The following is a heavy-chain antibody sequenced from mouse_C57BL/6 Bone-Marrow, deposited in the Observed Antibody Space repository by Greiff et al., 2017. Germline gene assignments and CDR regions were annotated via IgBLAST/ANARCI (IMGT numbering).Heavy chain of an antibody. V-gene: IGHV1-39*01. Sequence: VHVKQSGPELVKPGASVKISCKASGYSFTDYNMNWVKQSNGKSLEWIGVINPNYGTTSYNQKFKGKATLTVDQSSSTTYMQLNSLTSEDSAVYYCARWSTTNYFDYWGQGTTLTVSS. D-gene: IGHD1-1*01. CDR3: ARWSTTNYFDY. CDR1: GYSFTDYN. J-gene: IGHJ2*01. CDR2: INPNYGTT.